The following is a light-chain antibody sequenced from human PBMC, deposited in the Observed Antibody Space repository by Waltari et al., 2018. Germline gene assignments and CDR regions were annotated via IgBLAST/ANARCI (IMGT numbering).Light chain of an antibody. V-gene: IGLV9-49*03. CDR2: VGTGGIVG. Sequence: QPVLTQPPSASASLGASVTLTCTLSSGHRNHKVDWYPQRPGKGPRFVMRVGTGGIVGSKGDGIPDRFSVLGSGLNRYLTIKNIQEEDESDYHCGADHGSGSSFVYVFGTGTKVTVL. CDR1: SGHRNHK. J-gene: IGLJ1*01. CDR3: GADHGSGSSFVYV.